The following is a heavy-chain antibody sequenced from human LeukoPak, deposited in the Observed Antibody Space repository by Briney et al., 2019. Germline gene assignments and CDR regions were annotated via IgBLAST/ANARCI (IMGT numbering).Heavy chain of an antibody. CDR2: IIPILGIA. D-gene: IGHD5-18*01. CDR3: ARTSFHYSYGYGGGLYFDY. CDR1: GGTFSSYA. J-gene: IGHJ4*02. V-gene: IGHV1-69*04. Sequence: SVKVSCKASGGTFSSYAISWVRQAPGQGLEWMGRIIPILGIANYAQKFQGRVTITADKSTSTAYMELSSLRPEDTAVYYCARTSFHYSYGYGGGLYFDYWGQGTLVTVSS.